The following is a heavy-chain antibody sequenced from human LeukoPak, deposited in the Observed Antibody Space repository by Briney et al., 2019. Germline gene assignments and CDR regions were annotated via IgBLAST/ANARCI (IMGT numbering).Heavy chain of an antibody. CDR3: ARYDYGGNYYFDY. V-gene: IGHV4-39*01. CDR2: IYYSGST. Sequence: SETLSLTCTVSGGSISSSSYYWGWIRQPPGKGLEWIGSIYYSGSTYYNPSLKSRVTISVDTSKNQFSLKLSSVTAADTAVYYCARYDYGGNYYFDYWGQGTLVTVSS. J-gene: IGHJ4*02. D-gene: IGHD4-23*01. CDR1: GGSISSSSYY.